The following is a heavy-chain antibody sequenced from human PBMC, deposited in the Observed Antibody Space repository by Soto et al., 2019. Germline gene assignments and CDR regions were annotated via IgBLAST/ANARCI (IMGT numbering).Heavy chain of an antibody. CDR1: GFSVRSYG. CDR2: ISYDGSNK. J-gene: IGHJ4*02. D-gene: IGHD5-18*01. V-gene: IGHV3-30*03. CDR3: AASDVDTAMVNPFDY. Sequence: PGGSLRRSCGASGFSVRSYGMQCVRQAPANGLEWVAVISYDGSNKYYADSVKGRFTISTDNSTNTLYLQMNSLRAEETAVYYCAASDVDTAMVNPFDYWGQGT.